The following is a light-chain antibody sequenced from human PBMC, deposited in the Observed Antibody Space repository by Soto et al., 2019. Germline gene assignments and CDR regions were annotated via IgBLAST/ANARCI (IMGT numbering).Light chain of an antibody. J-gene: IGKJ1*01. V-gene: IGKV3-15*01. CDR1: QSVSLD. Sequence: EIVMTQSPATLSVSPGERATLSCRASQSVSLDLAWYQQKPGQAPRLLIYGASTRATGIPARFSGSGSGTYFTLTISSLQSEDFAVYYCQQYTNWPPWTFGQGTKVEIK. CDR2: GAS. CDR3: QQYTNWPPWT.